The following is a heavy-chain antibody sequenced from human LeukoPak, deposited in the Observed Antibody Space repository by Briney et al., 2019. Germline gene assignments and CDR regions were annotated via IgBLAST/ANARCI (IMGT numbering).Heavy chain of an antibody. D-gene: IGHD6-13*01. J-gene: IGHJ4*02. Sequence: PSETLSLTCAVSGGSFSGYYWSWIRQPPGKGLEWIGEINHSGSTNYNPSLKSQVTISVDTSKTHFSLKLSSVTAAATAVYYCASDQRQQLSYWGRGTLATVTS. CDR3: ASDQRQQLSY. CDR1: GGSFSGYY. CDR2: INHSGST. V-gene: IGHV4-34*01.